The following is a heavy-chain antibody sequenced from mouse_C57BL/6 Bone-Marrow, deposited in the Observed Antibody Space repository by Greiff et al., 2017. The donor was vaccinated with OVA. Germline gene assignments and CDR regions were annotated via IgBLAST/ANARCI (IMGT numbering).Heavy chain of an antibody. J-gene: IGHJ4*01. V-gene: IGHV1-54*01. CDR2: LNPGSGGT. CDR3: ARGVGIYYAMDY. CDR1: GYAFTNYL. Sequence: QVQLQQSGAELVRPGTSVKVSCKASGYAFTNYLIEWVKQRPGQGLEWIGVLNPGSGGTKYNEKFKGKATLTADKSSSTAYMQLSSLTSEDSAVYFCARGVGIYYAMDYWGQGTSVTVSS.